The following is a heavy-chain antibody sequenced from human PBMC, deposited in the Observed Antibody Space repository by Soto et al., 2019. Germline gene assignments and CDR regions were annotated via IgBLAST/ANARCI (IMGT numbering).Heavy chain of an antibody. CDR3: ARSASSSSAQLDY. Sequence: QVQLVESGGGVVQPGRSLRLSCAASGFTISSHGMHWVRQAPGKGLEWVAVIWYDGSNKYYADSVKGRFTISRDNSKNTLYLQMNSLRAEDTAVYYCARSASSSSAQLDYWGQGTLVTVSS. CDR1: GFTISSHG. CDR2: IWYDGSNK. J-gene: IGHJ4*02. V-gene: IGHV3-33*01. D-gene: IGHD6-6*01.